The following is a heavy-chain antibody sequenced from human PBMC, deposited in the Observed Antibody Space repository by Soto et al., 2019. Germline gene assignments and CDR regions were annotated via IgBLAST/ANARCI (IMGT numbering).Heavy chain of an antibody. D-gene: IGHD5-18*01. CDR3: ARGIPRGYSYGSYVLDY. Sequence: EVQLVESGGGLIQPGGSLRLSCAASGFTVSSSYMTWVRQAPGRGLEWVSVIYSGGRRYYADSVKGRLTISRDNSKNTLYLQMNSLRAEDTAVYYCARGIPRGYSYGSYVLDYWGQGILVTVSS. V-gene: IGHV3-53*01. CDR1: GFTVSSSY. CDR2: IYSGGRR. J-gene: IGHJ4*02.